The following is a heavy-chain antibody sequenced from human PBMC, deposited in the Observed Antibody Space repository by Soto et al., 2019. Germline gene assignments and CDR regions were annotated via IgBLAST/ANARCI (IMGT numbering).Heavy chain of an antibody. V-gene: IGHV3-7*01. CDR3: AREQGLYFDH. Sequence: GGSLRLSCAASGFTFSCYWMSWVRQAPGKGLEWVANIKRDGREKYYVDSVKGRFTISRDNAKNSLYLQMNSLRAEDTAVYYCAREQGLYFDHWGQGALVTVSS. D-gene: IGHD3-22*01. J-gene: IGHJ4*02. CDR1: GFTFSCYW. CDR2: IKRDGREK.